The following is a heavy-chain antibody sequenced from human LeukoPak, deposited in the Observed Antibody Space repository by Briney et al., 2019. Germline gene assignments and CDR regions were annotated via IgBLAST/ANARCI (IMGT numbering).Heavy chain of an antibody. CDR3: ARDRAELYYYYYYGMDV. J-gene: IGHJ6*02. CDR2: ISSSGSTI. V-gene: IGHV3-48*03. CDR1: EFTFSSYE. Sequence: GSLRLSSAASEFTFSSYEMNWVRRAPGKGLEGGSYISSSGSTIYYADSVKVRFTISRDNAKNSLYLQMNSLRAEDTAVYYCARDRAELYYYYYYGMDVWGQGTTVTVSS. D-gene: IGHD1-7*01.